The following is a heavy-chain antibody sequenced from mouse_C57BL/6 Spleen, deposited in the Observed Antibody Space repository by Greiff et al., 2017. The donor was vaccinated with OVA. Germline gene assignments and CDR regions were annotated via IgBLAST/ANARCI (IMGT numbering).Heavy chain of an antibody. CDR1: GYSFTGYY. V-gene: IGHV1-42*01. Sequence: EVQLQQSGPELVKPGASVKISCKASGYSFTGYYMNWVKQSPEKSLEWIGEINPSTGGTTYNQKFKAEATLTVDKSSSTAYMQLKSLTSEDSAVYYCARGGLGFAYWGQGTLVTVSA. CDR2: INPSTGGT. J-gene: IGHJ3*01. D-gene: IGHD3-1*01. CDR3: ARGGLGFAY.